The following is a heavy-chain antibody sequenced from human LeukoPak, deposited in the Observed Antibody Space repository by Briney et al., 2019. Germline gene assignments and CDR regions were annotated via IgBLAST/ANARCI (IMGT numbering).Heavy chain of an antibody. CDR3: ARAQGKEDYGGRFDP. D-gene: IGHD4-23*01. Sequence: GGPLRLSCAASGFTFSSYAMHWVRQAPGKGVEWGAIISYGGDNKYYADSVKGRFTISRDNSKNTLYLQMNSLRAEDTAVYYCARAQGKEDYGGRFDPWGQGTLVTVSS. V-gene: IGHV3-30-3*01. CDR1: GFTFSSYA. CDR2: ISYGGDNK. J-gene: IGHJ5*02.